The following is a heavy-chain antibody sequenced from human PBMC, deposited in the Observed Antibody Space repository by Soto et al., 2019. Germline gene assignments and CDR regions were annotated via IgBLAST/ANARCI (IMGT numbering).Heavy chain of an antibody. CDR1: GGCISSGGYY. CDR2: IYYSGST. V-gene: IGHV4-31*03. CDR3: ASSFGVAAAGPFDY. Sequence: SETLSLTCTVSGGCISSGGYYWSWIRQHPGKGLEWIGYIYYSGSTYYNPSLKSRVTISVDTSKNQFSLKLSSVTAADTAVYYCASSFGVAAAGPFDYWGQGTLVTAPQ. D-gene: IGHD6-13*01. J-gene: IGHJ4*02.